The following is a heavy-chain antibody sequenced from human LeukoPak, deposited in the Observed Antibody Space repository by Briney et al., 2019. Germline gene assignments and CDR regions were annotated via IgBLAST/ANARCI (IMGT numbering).Heavy chain of an antibody. J-gene: IGHJ4*02. Sequence: GGSLRLSCAASGFTVSRKYMSWVRQAPGKGLEWVAVIYTDGSTYYAESVKGRFTISRDNSKNTLYLQMNSLRAEDMAVYYCARDYGDIWGQGTLVTVSS. CDR2: IYTDGST. CDR1: GFTVSRKY. CDR3: ARDYGDI. V-gene: IGHV3-53*03. D-gene: IGHD4/OR15-4a*01.